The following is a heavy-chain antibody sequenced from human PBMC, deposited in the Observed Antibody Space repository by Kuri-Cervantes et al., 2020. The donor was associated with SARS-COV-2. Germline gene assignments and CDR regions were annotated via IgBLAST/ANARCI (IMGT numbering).Heavy chain of an antibody. Sequence: GSLRLSCTVSGASISKTYCSWIRQSPGKGLEWIGHVYYLGSTTYNPSLKSRVSMSVDTSENRFSLRMNSVTPADTAVYYCARHYDFWSGQGPHIDVWGNGTTVTVSS. D-gene: IGHD3-3*01. CDR2: VYYLGST. CDR1: GASISKTY. J-gene: IGHJ6*03. V-gene: IGHV4-59*08. CDR3: ARHYDFWSGQGPHIDV.